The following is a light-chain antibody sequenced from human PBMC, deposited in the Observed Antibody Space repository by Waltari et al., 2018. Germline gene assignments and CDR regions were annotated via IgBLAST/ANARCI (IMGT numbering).Light chain of an antibody. CDR1: QSISRY. Sequence: EIVLTQPPGTLPLSPGERATPTCRASQSISRYLAWYQQRPGQPPRLLIYDTSTMATGIPDRFSGSGSGTDFSLTISRLEPEDFAVYYCQKYGTLPATFGQGTKVEI. CDR2: DTS. J-gene: IGKJ1*01. V-gene: IGKV3-20*01. CDR3: QKYGTLPAT.